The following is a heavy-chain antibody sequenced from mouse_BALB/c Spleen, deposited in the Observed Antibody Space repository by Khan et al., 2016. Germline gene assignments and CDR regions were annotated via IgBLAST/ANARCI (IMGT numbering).Heavy chain of an antibody. CDR2: IDTSDSYT. D-gene: IGHD1-1*01. Sequence: QVQLQQPGAELVMPGASVKMSCKAAGYTFTDYWMHWVKQRPGQGLEWIGAIDTSDSYTSYNQKFKGKATLTVDESSSTAYMQLSSLTSEDSAVYYCVRGYYGRSSAWFAYWGQGTLVTVSA. CDR1: GYTFTDYW. V-gene: IGHV1-69*01. J-gene: IGHJ3*01. CDR3: VRGYYGRSSAWFAY.